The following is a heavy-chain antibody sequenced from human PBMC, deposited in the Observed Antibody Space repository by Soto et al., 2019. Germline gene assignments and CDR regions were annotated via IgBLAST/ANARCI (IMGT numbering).Heavy chain of an antibody. CDR3: ARDGNFASRGDSFAFDF. V-gene: IGHV1-2*06. Sequence: QVQLVQSGAEVKKPGASVRVSCEASGYRFTAYYSHWVRLAPGQGLEWMGRMKLDTRVTTYAQKFQGSVTMTRDTSINTAYMEVSSLKSDDTAIYSCARDGNFASRGDSFAFDFWGQGTLVTVSS. CDR2: MKLDTRVT. D-gene: IGHD5-18*01. CDR1: GYRFTAYY. J-gene: IGHJ4*02.